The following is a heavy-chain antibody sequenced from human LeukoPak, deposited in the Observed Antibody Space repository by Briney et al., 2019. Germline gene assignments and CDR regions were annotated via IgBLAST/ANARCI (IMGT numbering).Heavy chain of an antibody. D-gene: IGHD3-10*01. CDR2: IKSKTDGGTT. Sequence: MTGGSLRLSCAASGFTFSNAWMSWVRQAPGKGLEWVGRIKSKTDGGTTDYAAPVKGRFTISRDDSKNTLYLQMNCLKTEDTAVYYCTTDLEGSGFDYWGQGTLVTVSS. CDR1: GFTFSNAW. J-gene: IGHJ4*02. V-gene: IGHV3-15*01. CDR3: TTDLEGSGFDY.